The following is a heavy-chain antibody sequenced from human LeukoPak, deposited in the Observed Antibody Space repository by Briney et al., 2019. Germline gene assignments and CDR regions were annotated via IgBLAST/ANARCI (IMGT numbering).Heavy chain of an antibody. CDR2: IYYSGST. V-gene: IGHV4-39*07. CDR3: ARGDDYVWGSYLY. D-gene: IGHD3-16*02. Sequence: PSETLSLTCTVSGGSISSSSYYWGWIRQPPGKGLEWIGSIYYSGSTYYNPSLKSRVTISVDTSKNQFSLKLSSVTAADTAVYYCARGDDYVWGSYLYWGQGTLVTVSS. J-gene: IGHJ4*02. CDR1: GGSISSSSYY.